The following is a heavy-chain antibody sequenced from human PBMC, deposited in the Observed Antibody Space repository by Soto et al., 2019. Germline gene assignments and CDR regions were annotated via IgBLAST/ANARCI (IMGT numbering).Heavy chain of an antibody. J-gene: IGHJ6*02. D-gene: IGHD1-1*01. CDR3: ARAERRYYYYGMDV. V-gene: IGHV1-3*05. Sequence: QVQLVQSGAEEKKPGASVKVSCKASGYTFTSYAMHWVRQAPGQRLEWMGWINAGNGNTKYSQKFQGRVTITRDTSASTAYLELSSLRSEDTAVYYCARAERRYYYYGMDVWGQGTTVTVSS. CDR1: GYTFTSYA. CDR2: INAGNGNT.